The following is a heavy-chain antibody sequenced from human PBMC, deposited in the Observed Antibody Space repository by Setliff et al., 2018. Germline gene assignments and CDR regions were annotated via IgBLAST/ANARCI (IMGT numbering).Heavy chain of an antibody. CDR3: ARHENDYGDYDDAFDF. CDR2: IYYSGRT. J-gene: IGHJ3*01. D-gene: IGHD4-17*01. V-gene: IGHV4-59*08. Sequence: PSETLSLTCTVSGGSISTYYWSWIRQPPGKGLEWIGYIYYSGRTNYNPSLRSRVTISVDTSKNQFSLKVSSVTAADTAVYYCARHENDYGDYDDAFDFWGQGTMVTVSS. CDR1: GGSISTYY.